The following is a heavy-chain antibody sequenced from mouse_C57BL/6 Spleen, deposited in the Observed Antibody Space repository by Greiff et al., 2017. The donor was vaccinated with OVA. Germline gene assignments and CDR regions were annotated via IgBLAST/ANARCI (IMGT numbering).Heavy chain of an antibody. Sequence: VQLQQPGAELVRPGASVKLSCTASGFNIKDDYMHWVKQRPEQGLEWIGWIDPENGDTEYASKFQGKATITADTSSNTAYLQLSSLTSEDTAVYYCTGPRAAYWGQGTLVTVSA. CDR1: GFNIKDDY. CDR2: IDPENGDT. D-gene: IGHD3-3*01. V-gene: IGHV14-4*01. CDR3: TGPRAAY. J-gene: IGHJ3*01.